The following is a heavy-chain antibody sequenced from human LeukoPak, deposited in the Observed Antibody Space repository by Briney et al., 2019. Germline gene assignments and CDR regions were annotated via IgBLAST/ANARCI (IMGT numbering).Heavy chain of an antibody. V-gene: IGHV3-23*01. CDR3: AKERPYYYDSSGYWPFDY. CDR2: ISGSGGST. Sequence: PGGSLRLSCAASGFTFSSYAMSWVRQAPGKGLEWVSAISGSGGSTYYADSVKGRFTISRDNSKNTLYLQMNSLRAEDTAVYYCAKERPYYYDSSGYWPFDYWGQRTLVTASS. D-gene: IGHD3-22*01. CDR1: GFTFSSYA. J-gene: IGHJ4*02.